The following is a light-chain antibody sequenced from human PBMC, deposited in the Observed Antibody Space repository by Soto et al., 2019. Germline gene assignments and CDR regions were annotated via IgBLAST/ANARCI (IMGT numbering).Light chain of an antibody. J-gene: IGLJ3*02. CDR2: MAS. V-gene: IGLV2-23*01. CDR3: CSYAGRSTWV. CDR1: SSDLGNHNL. Sequence: QSALTQPASVSGSPGQSITISCTGTSSDLGNHNLVSWYQQYPGKAPTLMIYMASQRPSGISHRFSGSKSGNTASLTISGLQTEDEANYYCCSYAGRSTWVFGGGTKLTVL.